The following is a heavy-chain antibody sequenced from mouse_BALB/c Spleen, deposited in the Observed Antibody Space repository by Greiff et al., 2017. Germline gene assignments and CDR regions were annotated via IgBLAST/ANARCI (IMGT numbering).Heavy chain of an antibody. CDR3: ARGGTYYGSSYDY. J-gene: IGHJ2*01. CDR1: GYTFSSYW. CDR2: ILPGSGST. V-gene: IGHV1-9*01. Sequence: QVQLQQSGAELMKPGASVKISCKATGYTFSSYWIEWVKQRPGHGLEWIGEILPGSGSTNYNEKFKGKATFTADTSSNTAYMQLSSLTSEDSAVYYCARGGTYYGSSYDYWGQGTTLTVSS. D-gene: IGHD1-1*01.